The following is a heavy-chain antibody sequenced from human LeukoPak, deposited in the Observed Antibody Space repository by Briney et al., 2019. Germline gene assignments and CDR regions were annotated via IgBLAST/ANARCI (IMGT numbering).Heavy chain of an antibody. Sequence: GASVKVSCKASGYTFTGYYMHWVRQAPGQGLEWMGRINPNSGGTNYAQKFQGRVNMTRDTSISTAYMELSRLRSDDTAVDYWARGSIGWLLVDYWGQGTLVTVFS. V-gene: IGHV1-2*06. J-gene: IGHJ4*02. CDR3: ARGSIGWLLVDY. CDR1: GYTFTGYY. CDR2: INPNSGGT. D-gene: IGHD5-12*01.